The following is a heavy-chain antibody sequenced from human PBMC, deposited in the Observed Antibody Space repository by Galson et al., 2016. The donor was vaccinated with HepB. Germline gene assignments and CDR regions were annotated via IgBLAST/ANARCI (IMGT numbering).Heavy chain of an antibody. CDR3: TKCMSTVTTECLNFDY. V-gene: IGHV3-23*01. CDR1: GFTFSTYI. J-gene: IGHJ4*02. CDR2: MSGGGEST. D-gene: IGHD4-11*01. Sequence: SLRLSCAGSGFTFSTYIMSWVRQTPGKGLEWVSGMSGGGESTYYGDSVKGRFTISRDNYKYTVYLQMNSLRAEDTAVYYCTKCMSTVTTECLNFDYWGQGTLVTVSS.